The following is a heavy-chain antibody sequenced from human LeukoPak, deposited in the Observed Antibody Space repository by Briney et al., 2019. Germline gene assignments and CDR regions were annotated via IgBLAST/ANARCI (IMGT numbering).Heavy chain of an antibody. Sequence: SETLSLTCTVSGGSISSYYWTWIRQPAGKGLEWIGRIHPSGTTNHNPSLKSRVIMSLDMSNNQFSLKVRPVTAADTAVYYCTRETEVPGGRSWDFWGQGTLVTVSS. D-gene: IGHD6-19*01. V-gene: IGHV4-4*07. J-gene: IGHJ4*02. CDR2: IHPSGTT. CDR1: GGSISSYY. CDR3: TRETEVPGGRSWDF.